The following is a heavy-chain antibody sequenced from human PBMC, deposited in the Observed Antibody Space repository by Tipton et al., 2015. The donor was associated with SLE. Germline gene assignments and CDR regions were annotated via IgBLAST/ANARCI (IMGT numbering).Heavy chain of an antibody. J-gene: IGHJ3*02. Sequence: LRLSCTVSGGSISSYFWTWIRQPPGKGLEWIGHIFYTGSTRYNPSLKSRVTISVDTSKSQFSLKLSSVTAADTAVYYCARAGSPGDAFDIWGQGTMVTVSS. D-gene: IGHD1-1*01. CDR3: ARAGSPGDAFDI. CDR2: IFYTGST. CDR1: GGSISSYF. V-gene: IGHV4-59*01.